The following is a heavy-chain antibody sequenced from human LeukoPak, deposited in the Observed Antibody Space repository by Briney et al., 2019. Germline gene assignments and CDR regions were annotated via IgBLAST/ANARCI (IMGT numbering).Heavy chain of an antibody. J-gene: IGHJ6*02. CDR3: ARDRAMIVVLFYFGMDV. V-gene: IGHV4-59*01. CDR1: GGPIGSFY. CDR2: IYYDGTT. Sequence: SETLSLTCTVSGGPIGSFYWNYIRQPPGKGLEWLGYIYYDGTTNYNPSLKNRLTISLDTPKNQFSLKLTSVTAADTAVYYCARDRAMIVVLFYFGMDVWGQGTTVTVSS. D-gene: IGHD3-22*01.